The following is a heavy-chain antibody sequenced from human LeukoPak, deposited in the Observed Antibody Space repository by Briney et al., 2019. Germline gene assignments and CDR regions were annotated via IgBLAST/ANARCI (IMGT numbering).Heavy chain of an antibody. Sequence: GGSLRLSCAASGFTFSSYGMHWVRQAPDKGLEWVAVISFEGSNKYYADSVKGRFTISRDNSKNTLYLQMNSLRAGDTAVYYCARGVNIVGGREGYYFDYWGQGSLVTVSS. CDR3: ARGVNIVGGREGYYFDY. D-gene: IGHD1-26*01. CDR1: GFTFSSYG. CDR2: ISFEGSNK. V-gene: IGHV3-30*19. J-gene: IGHJ4*02.